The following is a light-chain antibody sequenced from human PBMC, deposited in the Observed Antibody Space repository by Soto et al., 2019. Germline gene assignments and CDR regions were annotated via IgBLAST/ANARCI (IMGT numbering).Light chain of an antibody. J-gene: IGLJ2*01. CDR3: QSYDSSLSVL. CDR2: GNS. CDR1: SSNIGAGYD. V-gene: IGLV1-40*01. Sequence: QSVLTQPPSCSGAPGQCVTISCTGSSSNIGAGYDVHWYQQLPGTAPKLLIYGNSNRPSGVPDRFSGSKSVTSASLASTGLQAEYEADYYCQSYDSSLSVLVGGGTKLTVL.